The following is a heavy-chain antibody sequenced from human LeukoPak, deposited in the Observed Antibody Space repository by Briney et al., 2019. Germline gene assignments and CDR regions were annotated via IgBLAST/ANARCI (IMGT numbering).Heavy chain of an antibody. CDR2: MNPNSGNT. CDR1: GYTFTSYD. Sequence: ASVKVSCKASGYTFTSYDINWVRQATGQGLEWMGWMNPNSGNTGYAQKFQGRVTMTRNTSISTAYMELSSLRSEDTAAYYCARRAPYYYYMDVWGKGTTVTISS. V-gene: IGHV1-8*01. CDR3: ARRAPYYYYMDV. J-gene: IGHJ6*03.